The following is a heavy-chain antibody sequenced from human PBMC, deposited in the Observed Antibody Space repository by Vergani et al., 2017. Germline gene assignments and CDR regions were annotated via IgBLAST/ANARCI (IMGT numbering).Heavy chain of an antibody. D-gene: IGHD2-2*02. CDR1: GYTFTSYG. CDR2: INPNSGGT. Sequence: QVQLVQSGAEVKKPGASVKVSCKASGYTFTSYGISWVRQAPGQGLEWMGWINPNSGGTNYAQKFQGRVTMTRDTSISTAYMELSRLRSDDTAVYYCARDGCSSTSCYNARNWFDPWGQGTLVTVSS. J-gene: IGHJ5*02. V-gene: IGHV1-2*02. CDR3: ARDGCSSTSCYNARNWFDP.